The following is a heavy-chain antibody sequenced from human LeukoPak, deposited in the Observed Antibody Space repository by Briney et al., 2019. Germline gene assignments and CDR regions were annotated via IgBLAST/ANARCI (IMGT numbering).Heavy chain of an antibody. CDR3: AKDARVRGRSTFDY. J-gene: IGHJ4*02. Sequence: GGSLKLSCAASGFTFSSYAMSWVRQAPGKGLEWVSGISNSASDTYYADSVKGRFTISRDNYKNILYLQMNSLRAEDTAVYYCAKDARVRGRSTFDYWGQGTLVTVSS. CDR1: GFTFSSYA. CDR2: ISNSASDT. V-gene: IGHV3-23*01. D-gene: IGHD3-10*01.